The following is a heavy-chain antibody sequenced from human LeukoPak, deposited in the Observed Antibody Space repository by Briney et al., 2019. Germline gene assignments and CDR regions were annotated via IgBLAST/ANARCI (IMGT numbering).Heavy chain of an antibody. V-gene: IGHV4-59*08. D-gene: IGHD2-2*01. CDR2: IYYSGST. Sequence: SETLSLTCTVSGGSISSYYWSRIRQPPGKGLEWIGYIYYSGSTNYNPSLKSRVTISVDTSKNQFSLKLSSVTAADTAVYYCARLCSSTSCPPYHWGQGTLVTVSS. CDR3: ARLCSSTSCPPYH. J-gene: IGHJ5*02. CDR1: GGSISSYY.